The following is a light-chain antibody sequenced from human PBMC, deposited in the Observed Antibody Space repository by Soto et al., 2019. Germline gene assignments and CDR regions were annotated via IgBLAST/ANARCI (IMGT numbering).Light chain of an antibody. CDR1: SGSIASYD. J-gene: IGLJ3*02. V-gene: IGLV6-57*04. CDR3: QSYDAGNVL. Sequence: NFMLTQPHSVSESPGKTVTISCTRSSGSIASYDVQWYQQRPCSAPTTVIYNNNQRPSGVPDRFSGSIDSSSNSASLTISGLSTEDEADYYCQSYDAGNVLFGGRTKLTVL. CDR2: NNN.